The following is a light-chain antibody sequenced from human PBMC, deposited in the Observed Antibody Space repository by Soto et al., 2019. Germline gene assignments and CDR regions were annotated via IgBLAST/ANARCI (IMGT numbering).Light chain of an antibody. CDR1: QFLSSY. CDR3: QQYNNWPPT. J-gene: IGKJ1*01. Sequence: ELVLTQSPATLSLSPGERATLSCRASQFLSSYLAWYQQKPGQPPRLLIYDTSNRAAGIPARFSGSRSGTEFTLTISSLQSEDFAVYYCQQYNNWPPTFGQGTKV. CDR2: DTS. V-gene: IGKV3D-15*01.